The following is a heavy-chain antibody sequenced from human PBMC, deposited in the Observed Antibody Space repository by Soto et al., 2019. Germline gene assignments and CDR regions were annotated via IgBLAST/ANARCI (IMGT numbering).Heavy chain of an antibody. Sequence: SETLSLTCIVSGGSISSYYWSWMRQPPRKGLECIGYIYNSGSTNHNPSLQSRVTISIDTSKNQFSLNLSSVTAADTAVYYCARLQLGFYDGSPYPYYFDYWGQGTLVTVSS. CDR1: GGSISSYY. D-gene: IGHD3-22*01. J-gene: IGHJ4*02. CDR3: ARLQLGFYDGSPYPYYFDY. CDR2: IYNSGST. V-gene: IGHV4-59*01.